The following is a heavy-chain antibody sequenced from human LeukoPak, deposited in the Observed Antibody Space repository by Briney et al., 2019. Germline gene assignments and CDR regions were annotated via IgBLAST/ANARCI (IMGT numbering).Heavy chain of an antibody. D-gene: IGHD3-10*01. CDR2: IHYSGST. J-gene: IGHJ4*02. Sequence: SETLSLTCNVSGDSVSSYYWNWIRQPPGKGLEWIAYIHYSGSTNYNPSLRSRVTISVDTSKNQFSLKLSSVTAADTAVYYCAGNSASSYGIQPSWGQGTLVTVSS. V-gene: IGHV4-59*08. CDR1: GDSVSSYY. CDR3: AGNSASSYGIQPS.